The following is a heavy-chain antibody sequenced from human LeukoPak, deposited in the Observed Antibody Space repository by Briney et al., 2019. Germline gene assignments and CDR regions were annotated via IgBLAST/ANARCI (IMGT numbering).Heavy chain of an antibody. J-gene: IGHJ4*02. CDR1: GFTFSSYA. CDR3: ARGWNYAFRFDY. CDR2: IKQDGSER. D-gene: IGHD1-7*01. Sequence: GGSLRLSCAASGFTFSSYAMQWVRQAPGKGLEWVAHIKQDGSERYYGDSVKGRFTISRDNAKNLVYLQMNSLGAEDTAIYYCARGWNYAFRFDYWGQGTLVTVSS. V-gene: IGHV3-7*01.